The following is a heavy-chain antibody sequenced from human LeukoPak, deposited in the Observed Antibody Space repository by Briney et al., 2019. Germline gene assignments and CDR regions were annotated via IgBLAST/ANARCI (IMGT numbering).Heavy chain of an antibody. D-gene: IGHD1-26*01. V-gene: IGHV3-30-3*01. J-gene: IGHJ4*02. CDR1: GFTFSTYA. Sequence: GGSLRLSCAASGFTFSTYAMHWVRPAPGKGLEWVAVISYDGSSKNYGDSVKGRFTISRDNSKNTVYLQMNSPRVEDTALYYCARGIFTGGTYYGYWGQGTLVTVSS. CDR3: ARGIFTGGTYYGY. CDR2: ISYDGSSK.